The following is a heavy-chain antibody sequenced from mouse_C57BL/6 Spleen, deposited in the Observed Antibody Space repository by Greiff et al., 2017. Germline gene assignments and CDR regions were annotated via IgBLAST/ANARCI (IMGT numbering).Heavy chain of an antibody. CDR3: ARDYYGSRGYFDV. Sequence: EVMLVESGGDLVKPGGSLKLSCAASGFTFSSYGMSWVRQTPDKRLEWVATISSGGSYTYYPDSVKGRFTISRDNAKNTLYLQMSSLKSEDTAMYYCARDYYGSRGYFDVWGTGTTVTVSS. D-gene: IGHD1-1*01. V-gene: IGHV5-6*01. J-gene: IGHJ1*03. CDR2: ISSGGSYT. CDR1: GFTFSSYG.